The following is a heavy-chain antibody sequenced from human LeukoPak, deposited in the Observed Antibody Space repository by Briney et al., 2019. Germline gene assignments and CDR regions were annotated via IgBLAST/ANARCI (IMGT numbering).Heavy chain of an antibody. V-gene: IGHV4-38-2*02. CDR3: ARKSVAVRDAFDI. CDR2: IYHSGST. D-gene: IGHD6-19*01. CDR1: GYSISSGYY. Sequence: PSETLSLTCTVSGYSISSGYYWGWIRQPPGKGLEWIGSIYHSGSTNYNPSLKSRVTISVDTSKNQFSLKLNSVTAADTAVYYCARKSVAVRDAFDIWGQGTMVTVSS. J-gene: IGHJ3*02.